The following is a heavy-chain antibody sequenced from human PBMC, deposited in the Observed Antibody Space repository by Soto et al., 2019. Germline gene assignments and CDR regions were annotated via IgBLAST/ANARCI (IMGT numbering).Heavy chain of an antibody. CDR2: ISGSGGST. D-gene: IGHD1-1*01. Sequence: GGSLRLSCEASEFTFSSSDMSWVRQAPGKGLEWVSGISGSGGSTYYTDSVKGRFTIPRDNSKNTLYLQMSTLRAEDTAVYYCAKRSTGTALDYWGQGTLVTVSS. CDR1: EFTFSSSD. J-gene: IGHJ4*02. V-gene: IGHV3-23*01. CDR3: AKRSTGTALDY.